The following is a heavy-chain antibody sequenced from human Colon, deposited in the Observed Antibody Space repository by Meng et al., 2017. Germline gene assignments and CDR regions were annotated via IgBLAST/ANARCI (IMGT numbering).Heavy chain of an antibody. Sequence: EVQLLESGGGLVPPGGSLRLSCSASGFTFNNFAMNWVRQAPGQGLVWVSAIDGSGDRTYYADSVKGRFTISRDNSKNTVYLEMKRLGADDTAIYYCAKDKANYYPNWFHPWGQGTLVTVSS. D-gene: IGHD3-22*01. CDR2: IDGSGDRT. CDR3: AKDKANYYPNWFHP. CDR1: GFTFNNFA. V-gene: IGHV3-23*01. J-gene: IGHJ5*02.